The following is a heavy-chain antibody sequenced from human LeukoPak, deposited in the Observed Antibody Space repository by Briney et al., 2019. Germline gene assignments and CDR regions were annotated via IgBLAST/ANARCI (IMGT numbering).Heavy chain of an antibody. Sequence: SETRSLTCTVSGGSISSGDYYWSWIRQPPGKGLEWIGYIYYSGSTYYNPSLKSRVTISVDTSENQFSLRLSSVTAADTAVYYCARTSRTGEPEYFQHWGQGTLVTVSS. CDR1: GGSISSGDYY. V-gene: IGHV4-30-4*01. J-gene: IGHJ1*01. CDR2: IYYSGST. CDR3: ARTSRTGEPEYFQH. D-gene: IGHD2-8*02.